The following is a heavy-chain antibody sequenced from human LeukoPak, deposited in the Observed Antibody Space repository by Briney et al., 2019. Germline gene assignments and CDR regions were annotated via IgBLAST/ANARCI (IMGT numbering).Heavy chain of an antibody. D-gene: IGHD3-22*01. J-gene: IGHJ5*02. V-gene: IGHV4-34*01. CDR1: GGSFSGYY. CDR3: AREYFRLSSGYYYRWFDP. CDR2: INHSGST. Sequence: SETLFLTCAVYGGSFSGYYWSWIRQPPGKGLEWIGEINHSGSTNYNPSLKSRVTISVDTSKNQFSLKLSSVTAADTAVYYCAREYFRLSSGYYYRWFDPWGQGTLVTVSS.